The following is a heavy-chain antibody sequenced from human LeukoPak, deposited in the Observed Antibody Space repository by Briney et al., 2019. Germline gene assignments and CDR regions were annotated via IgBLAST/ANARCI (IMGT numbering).Heavy chain of an antibody. CDR1: GGSTRTSDYY. CDR2: IHYSGST. D-gene: IGHD3-9*01. Sequence: SETLCLTCTVSGGSTRTSDYYWAWIRPPPGGGLEWVGAIHYSGSTFYKPPLKSRLTVSAATSRTQFYMKLSSVTAADTAVYYCARASGVLPSFEWANWFDTWGQGSLVTVSS. CDR3: ARASGVLPSFEWANWFDT. J-gene: IGHJ5*02. V-gene: IGHV4-39*01.